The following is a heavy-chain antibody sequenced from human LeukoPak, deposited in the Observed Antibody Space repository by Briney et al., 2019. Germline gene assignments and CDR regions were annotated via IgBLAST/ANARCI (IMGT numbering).Heavy chain of an antibody. Sequence: PSETLSLTCTASGGSISSYYWSWIRQPPGKGLEWIGYIYYSGSTNYNPSLKSRVTISVDTSKNQFSLKLSSVTAADTAVYYCARMDYGERYYYYMDVWGKGTTVTVSS. CDR3: ARMDYGERYYYYMDV. CDR2: IYYSGST. CDR1: GGSISSYY. D-gene: IGHD4-17*01. V-gene: IGHV4-59*08. J-gene: IGHJ6*03.